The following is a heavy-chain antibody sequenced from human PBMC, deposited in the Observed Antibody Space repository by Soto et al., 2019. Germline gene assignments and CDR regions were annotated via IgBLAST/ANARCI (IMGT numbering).Heavy chain of an antibody. CDR3: AKHGGPSYSYYMDV. Sequence: EVQLLESGGGLVQPGGSLRLSCAASGFTFSNYAMTWVRQAPGKGLEWVSVIRGSGDVTYYADSVQGRFVISRDNSKNTLYLQMNSLRDEDTAIYYCAKHGGPSYSYYMDVWGKGTTVTVSS. J-gene: IGHJ6*03. CDR1: GFTFSNYA. CDR2: IRGSGDVT. V-gene: IGHV3-23*01. D-gene: IGHD3-3*01.